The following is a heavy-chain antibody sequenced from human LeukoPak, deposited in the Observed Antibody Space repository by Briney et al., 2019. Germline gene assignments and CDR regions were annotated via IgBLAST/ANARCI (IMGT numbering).Heavy chain of an antibody. CDR1: GYTFTSYG. D-gene: IGHD3-3*01. Sequence: GASVKVSCKASGYTFTSYGISWVRQAPGQGLEWMGWISAYNGNTNYAQKLQGRVTMTTDTSTSTAYMELRSLRSDDTAVYYCTTYYDFWSEHPLPRNFDYWGQGTLVTVYS. CDR3: TTYYDFWSEHPLPRNFDY. V-gene: IGHV1-18*01. J-gene: IGHJ4*02. CDR2: ISAYNGNT.